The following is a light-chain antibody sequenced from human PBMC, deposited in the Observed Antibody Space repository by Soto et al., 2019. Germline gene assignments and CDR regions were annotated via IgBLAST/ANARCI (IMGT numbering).Light chain of an antibody. J-gene: IGKJ1*01. CDR2: DAS. CDR3: QQYSSYSRT. CDR1: QNINSW. V-gene: IGKV1-5*01. Sequence: DIQLTQSPSTLSASVGDRGTITCRASQNINSWLAWDQQKPGKAPNLLIYDASTLESGVPSRFSGSGSGTEFTLTISSLQPDDYATYYCQQYSSYSRTFGQGTKV.